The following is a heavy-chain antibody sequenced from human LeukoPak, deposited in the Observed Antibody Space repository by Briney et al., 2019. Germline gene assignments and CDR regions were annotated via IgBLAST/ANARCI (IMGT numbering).Heavy chain of an antibody. CDR2: IRYDGSNK. Sequence: GGSLRLSCAASGFTFSSYGMHWVRQAPGKGLEWVAFIRYDGSNKYYADSVKGRFTISRDNSKNTLYLQMNSLRAEDTAVYYCAKDPTYVWGSYRYEPRSEYYFDYWGQGTLVTVSS. CDR1: GFTFSSYG. D-gene: IGHD3-16*02. CDR3: AKDPTYVWGSYRYEPRSEYYFDY. J-gene: IGHJ4*02. V-gene: IGHV3-30*02.